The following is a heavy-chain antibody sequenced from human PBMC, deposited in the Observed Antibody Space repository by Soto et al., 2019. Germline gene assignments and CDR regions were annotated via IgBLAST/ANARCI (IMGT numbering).Heavy chain of an antibody. CDR2: ISYDGSNK. CDR3: ARDNPPAHVYSDDASYNNCGRDV. D-gene: IGHD4-17*01. V-gene: IGHV3-30-3*01. Sequence: GGSLRLSCAASGFTFSSYAMHWVRQAPGKGLERVAVISYDGSNKYYADSVKGRFTISRDNSKNTLYLQMNSLRAEDTAVYYCARDNPPAHVYSDDASYNNCGRDVWGKGTTVTVSS. CDR1: GFTFSSYA. J-gene: IGHJ6*04.